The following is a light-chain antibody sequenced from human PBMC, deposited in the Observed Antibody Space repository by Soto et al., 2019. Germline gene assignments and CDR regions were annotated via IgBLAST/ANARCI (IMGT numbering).Light chain of an antibody. CDR1: VLAKKY. J-gene: IGLJ3*02. CDR3: YSAADNTRV. V-gene: IGLV3-27*01. CDR2: KDS. Sequence: SYELTQPSSVSVSPGQTARITCSGDVLAKKYARWFQQKPGQAPVLVIYKDSERPSGIPERFSGSSSGTTVTLTISGAQVEDEDDYYCYSAADNTRVFGGGTKLTVL.